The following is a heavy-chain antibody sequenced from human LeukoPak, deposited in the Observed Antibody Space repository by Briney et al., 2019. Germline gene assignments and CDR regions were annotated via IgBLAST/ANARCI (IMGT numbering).Heavy chain of an antibody. Sequence: SETLSLTCTVSGGSISSFYWSWIRQPAGKGLEWIGRIYTSGSTNYNPSLKSRVTISVDTSKNQFSLKLSSVTAADTAVYYCARGQTYYYDSSGYYYFDYWGQGTLVTVSS. D-gene: IGHD3-22*01. CDR2: IYTSGST. J-gene: IGHJ4*02. CDR3: ARGQTYYYDSSGYYYFDY. CDR1: GGSISSFY. V-gene: IGHV4-4*07.